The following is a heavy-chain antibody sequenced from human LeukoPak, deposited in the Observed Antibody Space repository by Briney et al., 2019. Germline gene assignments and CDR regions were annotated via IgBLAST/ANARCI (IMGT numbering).Heavy chain of an antibody. Sequence: ASVKVSCKASGYTFTSYDINWVRQATGQGLEWMGWTNPNSGNTGYAQKFQGRVTMTRNTSISTAYMELSSLRSEDTAVYYCAKNTYYDFWSGYYNDAFDIWGQGTMVTVSS. V-gene: IGHV1-8*01. D-gene: IGHD3-3*01. CDR1: GYTFTSYD. J-gene: IGHJ3*02. CDR2: TNPNSGNT. CDR3: AKNTYYDFWSGYYNDAFDI.